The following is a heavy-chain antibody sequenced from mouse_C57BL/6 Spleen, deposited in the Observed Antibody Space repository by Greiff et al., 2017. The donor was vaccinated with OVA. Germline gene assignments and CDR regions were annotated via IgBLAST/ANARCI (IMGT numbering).Heavy chain of an antibody. CDR1: GYAFSSSW. D-gene: IGHD1-1*01. CDR3: ARSIYYSFDY. Sequence: QVQLQQSGPELVKPGASVKISCKASGYAFSSSWMNWVKQRPGKGLEWIGRIYPGDGDTNYNGKFKGKATLTADKSSSTAYMQLSSLTSEDSAVYCCARSIYYSFDYWGQGTTLTVSS. J-gene: IGHJ2*01. CDR2: IYPGDGDT. V-gene: IGHV1-82*01.